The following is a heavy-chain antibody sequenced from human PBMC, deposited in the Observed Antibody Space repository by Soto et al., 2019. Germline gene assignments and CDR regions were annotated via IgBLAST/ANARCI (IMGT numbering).Heavy chain of an antibody. J-gene: IGHJ4*02. CDR3: ARAGYSSGWRFDY. V-gene: IGHV3-7*01. CDR1: GFTFSSYW. D-gene: IGHD6-19*01. Sequence: EVQVVESGGGLVQPGGSLRLSCAASGFTFSSYWMNWVRQAPGKGLEWVANIKQDGSEKYYVDSVKGRFTISRDNAKNSLYLQMNSLRAEDTAVYYCARAGYSSGWRFDYWGQGTLVTVSS. CDR2: IKQDGSEK.